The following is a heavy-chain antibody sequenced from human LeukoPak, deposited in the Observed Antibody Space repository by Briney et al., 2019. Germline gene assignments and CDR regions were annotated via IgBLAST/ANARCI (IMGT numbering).Heavy chain of an antibody. CDR2: ISAEGATI. CDR1: GFNFRTYS. CDR3: ARGRVGTKGDY. D-gene: IGHD1-26*01. J-gene: IGHJ4*02. V-gene: IGHV3-48*01. Sequence: GGSLRLSCEVSGFNFRTYSMDWVRQAPGKGLQWVSYISAEGATIYYAEDVRGRFTISRDDAKNSLYLDMSNLRVDDTAVYYCARGRVGTKGDYWGQGTLVTVS.